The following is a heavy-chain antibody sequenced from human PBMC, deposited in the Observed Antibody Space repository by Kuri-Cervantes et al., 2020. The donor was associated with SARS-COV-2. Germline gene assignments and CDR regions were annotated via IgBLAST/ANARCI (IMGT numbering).Heavy chain of an antibody. CDR1: GFTFSSYA. V-gene: IGHV3-23*01. Sequence: GESLKISCAASGFTFSSYAMSWVRQAPGKGLEWVSAISGSGGSTYYADSMKGRFTISRDNSKNTLYLQMNSLRAEDTAVYYCASGYSIDYWGQGTLVTVSS. CDR3: ASGYSIDY. D-gene: IGHD3-22*01. J-gene: IGHJ4*02. CDR2: ISGSGGST.